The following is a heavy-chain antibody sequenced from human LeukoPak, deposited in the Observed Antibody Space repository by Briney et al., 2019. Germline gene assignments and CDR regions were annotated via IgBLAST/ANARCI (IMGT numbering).Heavy chain of an antibody. V-gene: IGHV3-23*01. J-gene: IGHJ4*02. D-gene: IGHD3-9*01. CDR1: GFTFSNYA. Sequence: GASLRPSCAASGFTFSNYAMSWVRQAPGKGLGWVSAITGSGGNTYYADSVKGRFTISRDNSKNTVFLRMNSLRAEDTAVYYCAKWGDYDVLTGYYVSDYWGQGTLVTVSP. CDR3: AKWGDYDVLTGYYVSDY. CDR2: ITGSGGNT.